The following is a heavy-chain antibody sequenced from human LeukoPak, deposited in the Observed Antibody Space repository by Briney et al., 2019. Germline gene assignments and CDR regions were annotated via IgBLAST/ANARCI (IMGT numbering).Heavy chain of an antibody. J-gene: IGHJ5*02. Sequence: ASVKVSCKASGYTFTGYYMHWVRQAPGQGLEWMGRINPNSGGTNYAQKFQGRVTMTRDTSISTAYMELSRLRSDDTAVYYCARKSGSINWFDPWGQETLVTVSS. CDR3: ARKSGSINWFDP. CDR1: GYTFTGYY. V-gene: IGHV1-2*06. CDR2: INPNSGGT. D-gene: IGHD1-26*01.